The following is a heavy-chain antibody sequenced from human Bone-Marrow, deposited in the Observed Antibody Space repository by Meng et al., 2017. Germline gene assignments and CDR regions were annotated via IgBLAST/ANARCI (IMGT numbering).Heavy chain of an antibody. Sequence: GESLKISCAASGFTFSDYYMSWIRQAPGKGLEWVSYISSSGSTIYYADSVKGRFTISRDNAKNSLYLQMNSLRAEDTAVYYCARGRPTGYSGSWYLFDYWGQGTLVTVSS. J-gene: IGHJ4*02. V-gene: IGHV3-11*01. D-gene: IGHD6-13*01. CDR2: ISSSGSTI. CDR3: ARGRPTGYSGSWYLFDY. CDR1: GFTFSDYY.